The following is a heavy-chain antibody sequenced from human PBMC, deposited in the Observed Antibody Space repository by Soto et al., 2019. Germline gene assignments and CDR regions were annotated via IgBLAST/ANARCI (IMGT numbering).Heavy chain of an antibody. V-gene: IGHV3-33*01. CDR2: IWYDGSNK. Sequence: GGSLRLSCAASGFTFSSYGMHWVRQAPGKGLEWVAVIWYDGSNKYYADSVKGRFTISRDNSKNTLYLQMNSLRAEDTAVYYCATTVTTGSYGMDVWGQGTTVTVSS. CDR3: ATTVTTGSYGMDV. D-gene: IGHD4-4*01. J-gene: IGHJ6*02. CDR1: GFTFSSYG.